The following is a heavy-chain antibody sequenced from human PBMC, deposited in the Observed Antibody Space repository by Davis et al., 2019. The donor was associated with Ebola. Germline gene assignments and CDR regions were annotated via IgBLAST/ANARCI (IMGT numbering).Heavy chain of an antibody. J-gene: IGHJ4*02. D-gene: IGHD6-19*01. CDR1: GFTVSSNY. CDR2: IYSGGST. V-gene: IGHV3-53*01. CDR3: AKASRQWQQFDY. Sequence: GESLKISCAASGFTVSSNYMSWVRQAPGKGLEWVSVIYSGGSTYYADSVKGRFTISRDNSKNTLYLQMNSLRAEDTAVYYCAKASRQWQQFDYWGQGTLVTVSS.